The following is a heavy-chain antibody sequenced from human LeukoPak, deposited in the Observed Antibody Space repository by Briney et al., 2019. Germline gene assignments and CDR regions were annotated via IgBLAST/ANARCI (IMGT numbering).Heavy chain of an antibody. D-gene: IGHD4-23*01. Sequence: PSETLSLACTVSGGCISSSSYYWGWIRQPPGKGLEWIGSIYYSGSTYYNPSLKSRVTISVDTSKNQFSLKLSSVTAADTAVYYCARLFGNSDFDYWGQGTLVTVSS. V-gene: IGHV4-39*01. CDR2: IYYSGST. CDR1: GGCISSSSYY. J-gene: IGHJ4*02. CDR3: ARLFGNSDFDY.